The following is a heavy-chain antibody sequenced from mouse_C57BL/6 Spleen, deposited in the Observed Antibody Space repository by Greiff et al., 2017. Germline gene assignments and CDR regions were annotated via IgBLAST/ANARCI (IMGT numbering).Heavy chain of an antibody. Sequence: VQLQQSGAELVRPGTSVKVSCKASGYAFTNYTMEWVKQRPGQGLEWIGEINPGSGGTNYNEKFKGKATLTADKSSSTAYMQLSSLTSEDAAVYCYEGSYDGYCYFAYWGQGTLVTVSA. CDR2: INPGSGGT. CDR3: EGSYDGYCYFAY. CDR1: GYAFTNYT. J-gene: IGHJ3*01. V-gene: IGHV1-54*01. D-gene: IGHD2-3*01.